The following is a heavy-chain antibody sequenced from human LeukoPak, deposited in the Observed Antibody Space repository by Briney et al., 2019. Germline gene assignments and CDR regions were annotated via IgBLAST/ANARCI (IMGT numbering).Heavy chain of an antibody. CDR2: INQDGREM. J-gene: IGHJ4*02. Sequence: GGSLRLSCTASGFYFSIYWMGWVRQAPGKGPEWVANINQDGREMYYADSVKGRFIISRDNAKNSLCLQMNSLRVEDTAVYYCARDLDAVWFGEPLLPDYWGQGTLVTVSS. V-gene: IGHV3-7*01. CDR1: GFYFSIYW. CDR3: ARDLDAVWFGEPLLPDY. D-gene: IGHD3-10*01.